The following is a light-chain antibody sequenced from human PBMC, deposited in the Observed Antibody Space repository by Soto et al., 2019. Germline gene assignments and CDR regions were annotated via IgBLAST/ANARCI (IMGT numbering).Light chain of an antibody. CDR1: QSISNW. CDR2: DVS. CDR3: QQYNNDWT. Sequence: DIQMTPAPSTPPASVGDRVTIPCRASQSISNWLAWYQQKPGKAPKVLISDVSSLQSGVPSRFSGSGSGTEFTLTISSLQPDDFATYYCQQYNNDWTFGQGTKVDNK. J-gene: IGKJ1*01. V-gene: IGKV1-5*01.